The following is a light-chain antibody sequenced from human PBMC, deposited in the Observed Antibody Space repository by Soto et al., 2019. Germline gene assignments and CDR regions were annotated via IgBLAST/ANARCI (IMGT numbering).Light chain of an antibody. Sequence: LTQPASVSGSPGQSITISCTGTSSDVGSDNLVSWYQQHPGKAPKFIIYEVSQRPAGVSYRFSGSKSGNTAYLTISGLQAEDEADYYCCSYAGSITYVFGTGTKVTVL. J-gene: IGLJ1*01. CDR3: CSYAGSITYV. V-gene: IGLV2-23*02. CDR1: SSDVGSDNL. CDR2: EVS.